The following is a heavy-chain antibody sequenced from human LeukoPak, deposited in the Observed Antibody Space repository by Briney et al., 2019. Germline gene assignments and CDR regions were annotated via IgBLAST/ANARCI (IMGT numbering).Heavy chain of an antibody. V-gene: IGHV3-7*01. CDR1: GFTFSNSW. CDR2: IKQDGSDK. Sequence: GGSLRLSCATSGFTFSNSWMSWVRQAPGKGLEWVASIKQDGSDKFYVDSVKGRFTISRDNAKNSLFLQMNNLRAEDTAVYNCANLFESGGYEWALDTWGQGTVVTVSS. D-gene: IGHD3-22*01. J-gene: IGHJ3*02. CDR3: ANLFESGGYEWALDT.